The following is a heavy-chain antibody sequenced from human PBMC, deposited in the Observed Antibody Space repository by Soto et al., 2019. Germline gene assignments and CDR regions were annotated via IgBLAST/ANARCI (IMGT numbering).Heavy chain of an antibody. CDR3: ARVGFFGGLKVKAAAGTKWFDP. Sequence: PSETLSLTCAVYGGSFSGYYWSWIRQPPGKGQEWIGEINHSGSTNYNPSLKSRVTISVGTSKNQFSLKLSSVTAADTAVYYCARVGFFGGLKVKAAAGTKWFDPWGQGTLVTVSS. J-gene: IGHJ5*02. D-gene: IGHD6-13*01. CDR1: GGSFSGYY. V-gene: IGHV4-34*01. CDR2: INHSGST.